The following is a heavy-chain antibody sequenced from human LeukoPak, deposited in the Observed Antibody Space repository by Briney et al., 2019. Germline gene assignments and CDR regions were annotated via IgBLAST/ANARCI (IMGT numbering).Heavy chain of an antibody. CDR3: ARGQDDYSSFYTWFDP. V-gene: IGHV4-31*03. D-gene: IGHD4-11*01. CDR2: IYYSGNT. J-gene: IGHJ5*02. CDR1: GGSISSGGYY. Sequence: PSETLSLTCTVSGGSISSGGYYWSWIRQHPGKGLEWIGYIYYSGNTYYSPPLKSRLTISIETSKNQFSLKLRSVTAADTAVYYCARGQDDYSSFYTWFDPWGQGTLVTVSS.